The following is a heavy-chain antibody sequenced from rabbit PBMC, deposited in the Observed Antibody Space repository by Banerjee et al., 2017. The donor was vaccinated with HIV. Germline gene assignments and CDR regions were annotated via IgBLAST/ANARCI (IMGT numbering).Heavy chain of an antibody. CDR1: GIDFNSNHW. Sequence: EESGGDLVKPEGSLTLTCKASGIDFNSNHWICWVRQAPGKGLEWIACIYAGSSGSTYYASWAKGRFTISKTSSTTVTLQVTTLTAADTATYFCARSDRGDYWSYNLWGPGTLVTVS. CDR3: ARSDRGDYWSYNL. J-gene: IGHJ4*01. D-gene: IGHD2-1*01. V-gene: IGHV1S45*01. CDR2: IYAGSSGST.